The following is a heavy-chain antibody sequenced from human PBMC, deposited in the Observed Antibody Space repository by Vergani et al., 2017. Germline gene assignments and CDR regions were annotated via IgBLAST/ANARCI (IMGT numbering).Heavy chain of an antibody. V-gene: IGHV4-61*02. CDR1: GGSICSGSYY. Sequence: QVQLQESGPGLVKPSQTLSLTCTVSGGSICSGSYYWSWIRQPAGKGLEWIGRIYTSGSTNYNPSLKSRVTISVDTSKNQFSLKLSSVTAADTAVYYCARDDLYYYDSSGYYRGFDPWGQGTLVTVSS. CDR3: ARDDLYYYDSSGYYRGFDP. D-gene: IGHD3-22*01. CDR2: IYTSGST. J-gene: IGHJ5*02.